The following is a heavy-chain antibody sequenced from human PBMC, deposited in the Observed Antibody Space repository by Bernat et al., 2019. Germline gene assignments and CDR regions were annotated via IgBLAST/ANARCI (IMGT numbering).Heavy chain of an antibody. CDR3: ARGRLKLYPYYYYNGMDV. V-gene: IGHV4-34*01. CDR1: GGSLYDYF. CDR2: INHSGNT. J-gene: IGHJ6*02. D-gene: IGHD2/OR15-2a*01. Sequence: QVQLQQWGAGLLKPSETLSLTCGVYGGSLYDYFWTWIRQPPGKGLEWIGEINHSGNTNYNPSLKNRVTISTDTSKNQFSLKLSSVPAADTAVYYCARGRLKLYPYYYYNGMDVWGQGTTVTVSS.